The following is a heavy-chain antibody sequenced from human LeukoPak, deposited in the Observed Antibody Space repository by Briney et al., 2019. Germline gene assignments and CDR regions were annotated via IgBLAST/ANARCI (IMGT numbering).Heavy chain of an antibody. CDR2: ISSSSSYI. D-gene: IGHD4-17*01. CDR3: ARDGDYGAYFDY. V-gene: IGHV3-21*01. Sequence: PGGSLRLSCAASGFTYSSYSMNWVRQAPGKELEWVSSISSSSSYIYYADSVKGRFTISRDNAKNSLYLQMNSLRAEDTAVYYCARDGDYGAYFDYWGQGTLVTVSS. CDR1: GFTYSSYS. J-gene: IGHJ4*02.